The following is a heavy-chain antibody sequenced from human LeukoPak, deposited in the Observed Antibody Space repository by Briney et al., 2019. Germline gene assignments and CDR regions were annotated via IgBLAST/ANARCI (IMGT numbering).Heavy chain of an antibody. V-gene: IGHV5-51*01. CDR2: IHPGDSDT. CDR1: GYXFTSYW. CDR3: ARQVEGGGYYFDY. D-gene: IGHD3-16*01. Sequence: GESLKISCNGSGYXFTSYWICWVRQMPGKGLEWMGIIHPGDSDTRCSPSFQGQVTISADKSISTAYLQWSSLKASDTAMYFCARQVEGGGYYFDYWGQGTLVTVSS. J-gene: IGHJ4*02.